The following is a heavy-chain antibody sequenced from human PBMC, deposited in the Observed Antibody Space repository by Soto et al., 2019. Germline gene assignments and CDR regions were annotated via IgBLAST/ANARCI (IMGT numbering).Heavy chain of an antibody. CDR1: DGSVNSGNYY. CDR3: AREEKQLSRYGGDFDY. V-gene: IGHV4-61*01. CDR2: IYYIGTT. D-gene: IGHD3-16*01. J-gene: IGHJ4*02. Sequence: SETLSLTCSVSDGSVNSGNYYWSWIRQPPGKGLEWIGHIYYIGTTDYNPSLKSRVTISVDTSKNQFSLKVTSVTAADTAVYFCAREEKQLSRYGGDFDYWGQGILVTV.